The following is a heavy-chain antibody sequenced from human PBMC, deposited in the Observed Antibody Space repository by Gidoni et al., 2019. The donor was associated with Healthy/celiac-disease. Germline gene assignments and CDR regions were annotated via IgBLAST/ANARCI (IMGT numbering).Heavy chain of an antibody. CDR3: APNLGDIVVVPAADYYMDV. CDR1: GFTFSSYA. D-gene: IGHD2-2*01. V-gene: IGHV3-23*01. CDR2: ISGSGGST. Sequence: VQPGGSLRLSCAASGFTFSSYAMSWVRQAPGKGLEWVSAISGSGGSTYYADSVKGRFTISRDNSKNTLYLQMNSLRAEDTAVYYCAPNLGDIVVVPAADYYMDVWGKGTTVTVSS. J-gene: IGHJ6*03.